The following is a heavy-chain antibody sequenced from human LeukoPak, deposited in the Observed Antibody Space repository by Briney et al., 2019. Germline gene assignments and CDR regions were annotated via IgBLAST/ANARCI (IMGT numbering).Heavy chain of an antibody. V-gene: IGHV4-34*01. CDR3: ARAKSGWYAATPSHLDY. Sequence: PSETLSLTCAVYGGSFSGYYWSWIRQPPGGGLEWIGEINHSGSTNYNPSLKSRVTISVDTSKNQFSLKLSSVTAADTAVYYCARAKSGWYAATPSHLDYWGQGTLVTVSS. J-gene: IGHJ4*02. CDR2: INHSGST. D-gene: IGHD6-19*01. CDR1: GGSFSGYY.